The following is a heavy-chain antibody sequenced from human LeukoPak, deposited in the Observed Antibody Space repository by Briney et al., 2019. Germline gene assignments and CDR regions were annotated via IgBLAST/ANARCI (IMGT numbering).Heavy chain of an antibody. CDR2: ISGSGGST. CDR1: GFTFSSYA. V-gene: IGHV3-23*01. D-gene: IGHD3-22*01. J-gene: IGHJ3*02. Sequence: GRSLRLSCAASGFTFSSYAMSWVRQAPGKGLEWVSAISGSGGSTYYADSVKGRFTISRDNSKNTLYLQMNSLRAEDTAVYYCAKTNTAFYDSSGDAFDIWGQGTMVTVSS. CDR3: AKTNTAFYDSSGDAFDI.